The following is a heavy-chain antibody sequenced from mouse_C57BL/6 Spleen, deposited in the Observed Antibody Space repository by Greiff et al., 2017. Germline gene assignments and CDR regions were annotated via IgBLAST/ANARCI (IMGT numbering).Heavy chain of an antibody. CDR2: LYPGDGDT. V-gene: IGHV1-80*01. Sequence: QVQLQQSGAELVTPLPSVTISCTASGYALSSYWTHWVQQRPGKGLEWLLLLYPGDGDTYYNGKFKGKATLTADKSSSTAYMQLSSLTSEDSAVYFCARRPFYDYFDYWGQGTTLTVSS. J-gene: IGHJ2*01. CDR3: ARRPFYDYFDY. D-gene: IGHD2-12*01. CDR1: GYALSSYW.